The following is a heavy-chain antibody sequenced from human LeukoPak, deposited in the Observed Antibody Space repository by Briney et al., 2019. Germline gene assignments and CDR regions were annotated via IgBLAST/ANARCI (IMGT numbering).Heavy chain of an antibody. CDR2: ISYDGSNK. Sequence: GGSLRLSCAASGFTFSSYAMHWVRHAPGKGLEWVAVISYDGSNKNYADSVKGQFTISRDNSKNTLYLQMNSLRAEDTAVYYCARDSGEMATITEYFQHWGQGTLVTVSS. D-gene: IGHD5-24*01. J-gene: IGHJ1*01. V-gene: IGHV3-30-3*01. CDR3: ARDSGEMATITEYFQH. CDR1: GFTFSSYA.